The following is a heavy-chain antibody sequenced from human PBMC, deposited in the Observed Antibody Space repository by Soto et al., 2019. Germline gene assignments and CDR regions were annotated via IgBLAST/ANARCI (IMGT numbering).Heavy chain of an antibody. CDR1: GFTFSTYE. CDR3: ARTTVFIVGASGWLDP. Sequence: GGSLRLSCAASGFTFSTYEMNWVRQAPGKGLEWVSYISSSGTTIYYADSVKGRFTIYRDNAKKSLYLQMNSLRAEDTAVYYCARTTVFIVGASGWLDPWGQGTLVTVSS. J-gene: IGHJ5*02. V-gene: IGHV3-48*03. D-gene: IGHD1-26*01. CDR2: ISSSGTTI.